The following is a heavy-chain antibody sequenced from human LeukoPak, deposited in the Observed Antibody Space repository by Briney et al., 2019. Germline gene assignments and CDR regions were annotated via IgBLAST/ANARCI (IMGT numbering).Heavy chain of an antibody. CDR3: ARDTKRIAAGFDP. D-gene: IGHD6-25*01. J-gene: IGHJ5*02. CDR1: GYTFTSYF. V-gene: IGHV1-46*01. Sequence: ASVKVSCKASGYTFTSYFMHWVRQAPGQGLEWMGIINPSGGSTSYAQKFQGRVTMTRDTSTSTVYMELSSLRSEDTAVYYCARDTKRIAAGFDPWGQGTLVIVSS. CDR2: INPSGGST.